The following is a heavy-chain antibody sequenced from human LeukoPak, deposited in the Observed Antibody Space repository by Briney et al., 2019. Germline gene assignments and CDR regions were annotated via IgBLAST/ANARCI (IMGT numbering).Heavy chain of an antibody. Sequence: ASVKVSCKASGYTFTSYAMNWVRQAPGQGLEWMGWINTNTGNPTYAQGFTGRSVFSLDTSVSTAYLQISSLKAEDTAVYYCAREWLVPILGGNYYYGMDVWGQGTTVTVSS. J-gene: IGHJ6*02. D-gene: IGHD6-19*01. CDR1: GYTFTSYA. CDR3: AREWLVPILGGNYYYGMDV. V-gene: IGHV7-4-1*02. CDR2: INTNTGNP.